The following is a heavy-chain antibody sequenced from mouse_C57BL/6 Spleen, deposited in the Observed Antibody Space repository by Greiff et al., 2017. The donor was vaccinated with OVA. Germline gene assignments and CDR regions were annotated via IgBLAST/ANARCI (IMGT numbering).Heavy chain of an antibody. J-gene: IGHJ1*03. D-gene: IGHD1-1*01. CDR3: ARWGSRGYFDV. V-gene: IGHV1-80*01. CDR2: IYPGDGDT. CDR1: GYAFSSYW. Sequence: QVQLQQSGAELVKPGASVKISCKASGYAFSSYWMNWVKQRPGKGLEWIGQIYPGDGDTNYNGKFKGKATLTADKASSTAYMQLSSLTSEDSAVYFCARWGSRGYFDVWGTGTTVTVSS.